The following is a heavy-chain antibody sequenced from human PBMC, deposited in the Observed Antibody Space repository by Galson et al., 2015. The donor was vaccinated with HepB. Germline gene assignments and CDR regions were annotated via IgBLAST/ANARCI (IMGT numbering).Heavy chain of an antibody. V-gene: IGHV1-69*13. CDR3: ASSRFGELSGDFDY. Sequence: SVKVPCKASGGTFSSYAISWVRQAPGQGLEWMGGIIPIFGTANYAQKFQGRVTITADESTSTAYMELSSLRSEDTAVYYCASSRFGELSGDFDYWGQGTLVTVSS. J-gene: IGHJ4*02. CDR1: GGTFSSYA. D-gene: IGHD3-10*01. CDR2: IIPIFGTA.